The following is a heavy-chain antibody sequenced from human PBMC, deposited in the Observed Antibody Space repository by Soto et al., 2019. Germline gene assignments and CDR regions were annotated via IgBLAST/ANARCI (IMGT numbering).Heavy chain of an antibody. J-gene: IGHJ6*02. CDR2: ISYTGTT. CDR3: ARDRGGLRLGYHGVDV. D-gene: IGHD2-2*03. V-gene: IGHV4-30-4*01. CDR1: GGSISSGDYY. Sequence: QVQLQESGPGLVKPSQTLSLTCTVSGGSISSGDYYWSWFRQPPGKGLEWIGHISYTGTTYNNPSLMSRLTISVDRYQNQFSLKLSSVTAADTAIYYCARDRGGLRLGYHGVDVWGQGTTVTVSS.